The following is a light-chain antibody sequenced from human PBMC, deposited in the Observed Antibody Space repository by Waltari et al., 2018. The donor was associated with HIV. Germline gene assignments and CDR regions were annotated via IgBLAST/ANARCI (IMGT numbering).Light chain of an antibody. Sequence: DIQMTQSPSAFSASIGDRVTTPCRASQGISKNLAWLQQKPGKAPKSLIYAASSLHSGVPSKFSGSGSGTDFTLTISGLQPEDFGTYYCQQYNDFPLTFGGGTRVEIK. J-gene: IGKJ4*01. CDR3: QQYNDFPLT. CDR1: QGISKN. V-gene: IGKV1-16*02. CDR2: AAS.